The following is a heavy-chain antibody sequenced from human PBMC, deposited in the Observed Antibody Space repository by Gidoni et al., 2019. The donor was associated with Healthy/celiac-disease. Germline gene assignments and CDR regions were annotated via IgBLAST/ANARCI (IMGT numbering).Heavy chain of an antibody. CDR2: ISSSSSYI. CDR3: ASSIAAAEVYYYYYYGMDV. CDR1: GFTFSSSS. V-gene: IGHV3-21*01. D-gene: IGHD6-13*01. Sequence: EVQLVESGGGLVKPGGSLRLSCAASGFTFSSSSMNWVRQAPGKGLEWVSSISSSSSYIYYADSVKGRFTISRDNGKNSLYLQMNSLRAEDTAVYYCASSIAAAEVYYYYYYGMDVWGQGTTVTVSS. J-gene: IGHJ6*02.